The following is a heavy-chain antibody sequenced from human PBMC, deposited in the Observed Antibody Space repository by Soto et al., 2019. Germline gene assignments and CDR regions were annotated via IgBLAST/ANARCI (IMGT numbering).Heavy chain of an antibody. CDR3: ARAATPYYYDSSGYSDYFDY. D-gene: IGHD3-22*01. J-gene: IGHJ4*02. Sequence: ASVKVSCKASGYTFTSYGISWVRQAPGQGLEWMGWISAYNGNTNYAQKLQGRVTMTTGTSTSTAYMELRSLRSDDTAVYYCARAATPYYYDSSGYSDYFDYWGQGTLVTVSS. CDR2: ISAYNGNT. V-gene: IGHV1-18*01. CDR1: GYTFTSYG.